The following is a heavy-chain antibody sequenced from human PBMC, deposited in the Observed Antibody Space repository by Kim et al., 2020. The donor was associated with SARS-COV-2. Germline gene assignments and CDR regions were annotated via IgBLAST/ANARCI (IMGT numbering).Heavy chain of an antibody. CDR3: ARHVPNSSGRFDY. CDR2: ISDSGST. D-gene: IGHD6-19*01. V-gene: IGHV4-39*01. CDR1: GDSISSSSSY. J-gene: IGHJ4*02. Sequence: ETLSLTCTVSGDSISSSSSYWGWIRQPPGKGLEWIESISDSGSTFNNPSLKSRVTISVVRSKNQFSLKLSSVTAADTAVYYCARHVPNSSGRFDYWGQ.